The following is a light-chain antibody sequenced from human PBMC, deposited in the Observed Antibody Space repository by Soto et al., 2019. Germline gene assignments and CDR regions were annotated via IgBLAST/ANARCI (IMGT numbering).Light chain of an antibody. CDR1: SSNIGAGFV. CDR3: TSYATGDTFP. Sequence: QAVVTQPPSVSGAPGQRVTISCTGSSSNIGAGFVVHWYHQIAGTAPKLLIYGNSNRPSGVPDRFSGSKSGNTASLTVSGLQAEDEADYYCTSYATGDTFPFGGGTQLTVL. J-gene: IGLJ7*01. CDR2: GNS. V-gene: IGLV1-40*01.